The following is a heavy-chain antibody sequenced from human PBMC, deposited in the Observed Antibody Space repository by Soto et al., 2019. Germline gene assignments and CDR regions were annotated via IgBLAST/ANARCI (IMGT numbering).Heavy chain of an antibody. CDR1: GGTFSSYA. CDR2: IIPIFGTA. J-gene: IGHJ2*01. D-gene: IGHD2-21*02. Sequence: QVQLVQSGAEVKKPGSSVKVSCKASGGTFSSYAISWVRQAPGQGLEWMGGIIPIFGTANYAQKFQGRVTITADESTSTAYIEVSRLSSDDTAGNYSARRALRAYGGGDCYWHYCYFDLWGSSTLVTVAS. CDR3: ARRALRAYGGGDCYWHYCYFDL. V-gene: IGHV1-69*12.